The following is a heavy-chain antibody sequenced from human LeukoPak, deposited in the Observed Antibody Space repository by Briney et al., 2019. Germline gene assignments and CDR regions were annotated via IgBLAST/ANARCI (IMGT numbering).Heavy chain of an antibody. CDR1: GGSISSYY. D-gene: IGHD6-13*01. CDR3: ARAYSSSWYFNWFDP. CDR2: IFYSGTT. J-gene: IGHJ5*02. V-gene: IGHV4-59*01. Sequence: SETLSLTCTVSGGSISSYYWSWIRQPPGKGLEWIGFIFYSGTTNYNPSLKSRVTISVDTSKNQFSLKLSSVTAADTAVYYCARAYSSSWYFNWFDPWGQGTLVTVSS.